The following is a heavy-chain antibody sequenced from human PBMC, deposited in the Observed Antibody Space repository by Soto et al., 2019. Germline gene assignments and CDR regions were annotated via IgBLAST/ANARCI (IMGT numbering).Heavy chain of an antibody. V-gene: IGHV3-7*05. CDR3: ANNRAALDV. J-gene: IGHJ6*02. Sequence: EVQLVESGGGLVQPGGSLRLSCAASGFTFTTYWMTWVRQAPGKGLEWVANIKEDGSEKYYVDSVKGRFTISRDNAKNSLYLQMNSLRAEDTAGYYCANNRAALDVRGQGTTVTVSS. D-gene: IGHD1-1*01. CDR1: GFTFTTYW. CDR2: IKEDGSEK.